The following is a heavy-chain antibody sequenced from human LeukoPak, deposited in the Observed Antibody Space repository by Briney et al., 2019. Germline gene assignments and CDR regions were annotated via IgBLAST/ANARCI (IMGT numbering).Heavy chain of an antibody. V-gene: IGHV3-9*03. CDR1: GFTFDDYA. CDR2: VSWNSGSI. J-gene: IGHJ4*02. Sequence: GRSLRLSCAASGFTFDDYAMHWVRHAPGKGLERVSGVSWNSGSIGYADSVKGRFTISRDNAKTSLYLQMNSLRAENMALVYCTDVLSSIRDIGSCWDFWGQGTLVTVSS. CDR3: TDVLSSIRDIGSCWDF. D-gene: IGHD2-21*02.